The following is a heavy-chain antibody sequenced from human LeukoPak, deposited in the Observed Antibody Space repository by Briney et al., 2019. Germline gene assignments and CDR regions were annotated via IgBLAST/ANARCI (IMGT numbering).Heavy chain of an antibody. CDR2: IKQDGRDK. D-gene: IGHD4-23*01. J-gene: IGHJ4*02. Sequence: GGSLRLSYAASGFTYSDYWMSWVRQAPGKGLEWVAYIKQDGRDKYYVDAVKGRFTISKDNAKHSLHLQMNSLRDEDSAVYYCARRAGDYSHPYDCWGQGTLVTVSS. CDR1: GFTYSDYW. V-gene: IGHV3-7*01. CDR3: ARRAGDYSHPYDC.